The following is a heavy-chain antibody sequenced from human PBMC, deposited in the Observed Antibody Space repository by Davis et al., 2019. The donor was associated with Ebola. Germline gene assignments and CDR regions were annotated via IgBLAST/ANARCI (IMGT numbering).Heavy chain of an antibody. V-gene: IGHV1-3*01. Sequence: ASVKVSCKASGYIFTSYAIHWVRQAPGQGLEWMGWINVGNGDTKYSQKFRDRVTITRDTSASTAYMELSSLRSEDTAVYYCARVYCSSTSCYYYYGMDVWGQGTTVTVSS. CDR2: INVGNGDT. CDR3: ARVYCSSTSCYYYYGMDV. D-gene: IGHD2-2*01. CDR1: GYIFTSYA. J-gene: IGHJ6*02.